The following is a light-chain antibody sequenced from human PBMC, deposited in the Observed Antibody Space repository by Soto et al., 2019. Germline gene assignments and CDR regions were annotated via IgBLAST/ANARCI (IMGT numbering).Light chain of an antibody. CDR3: QQLIDYPGT. CDR2: AAS. Sequence: DIQLTQSPSFLSASVGDRVTITCRASQGTTSYLAWYQQKPGKAPKLLIYAASALPTGVPPRFSGSESVTEFTLTISSLQPEDFATYYCQQLIDYPGTFGQGTKVDLK. J-gene: IGKJ1*01. CDR1: QGTTSY. V-gene: IGKV1-9*01.